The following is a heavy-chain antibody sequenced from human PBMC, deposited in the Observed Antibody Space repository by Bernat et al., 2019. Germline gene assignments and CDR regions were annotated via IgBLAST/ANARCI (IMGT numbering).Heavy chain of an antibody. D-gene: IGHD3-10*01. V-gene: IGHV4-39*01. CDR1: GGSISSSSYY. Sequence: QLLLQESGPGLVKPSETLSLTCTVSGGSISSSSYYWGWIRQPPGKGLDWIGTIYYSGSTYYNPSLKSRVTISVDTSKNRFAMKLRSVTAADTAVYYCARHPITMVRGVLLPYGMDVWGQGTTVTVPS. CDR3: ARHPITMVRGVLLPYGMDV. J-gene: IGHJ6*02. CDR2: IYYSGST.